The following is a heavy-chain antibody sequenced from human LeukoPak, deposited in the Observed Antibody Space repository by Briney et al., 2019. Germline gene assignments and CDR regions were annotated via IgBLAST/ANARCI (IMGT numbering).Heavy chain of an antibody. Sequence: GGSLRLSCAASGFTFSSYAMSWVRQAPGKGLEWVSAISGSGGSTYYADSVKGRFTISRDNSKNTLYLQMNSLRAEDTAVYYCAKAAFSGSPHGEYFQHWGQGTLVTVSS. D-gene: IGHD1-26*01. J-gene: IGHJ1*01. V-gene: IGHV3-23*01. CDR3: AKAAFSGSPHGEYFQH. CDR1: GFTFSSYA. CDR2: ISGSGGST.